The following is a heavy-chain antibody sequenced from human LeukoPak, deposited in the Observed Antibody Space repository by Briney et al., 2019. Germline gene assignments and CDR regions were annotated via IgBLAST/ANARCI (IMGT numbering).Heavy chain of an antibody. CDR2: ISYDGSNK. CDR1: GFTFSNYG. D-gene: IGHD2-21*02. V-gene: IGHV3-30*18. CDR3: AKTILAYCGGDCYGYYFDY. Sequence: PGRSLRLSCAASGFTFSNYGMHWVRQAPGKGLEWVAVISYDGSNKYYADSVKGRFTISRDNSKNTLYLQMDSLRAEDTAVYYCAKTILAYCGGDCYGYYFDYWGQGTLVTVSS. J-gene: IGHJ4*02.